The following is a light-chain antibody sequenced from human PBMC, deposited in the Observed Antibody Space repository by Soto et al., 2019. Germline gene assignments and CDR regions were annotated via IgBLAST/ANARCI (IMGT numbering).Light chain of an antibody. CDR2: LGS. CDR1: QSLLHSNGYNY. CDR3: MQALQRGIT. Sequence: DIVMTQSPLSLPVTPGEPASISCRSSQSLLHSNGYNYLDWYLQKPGQSPQLLIYLGSNRASGGPDWFSGSGSGTDFTLKFSRVEAEDVGVYYCMQALQRGITFGPGTKVDIK. J-gene: IGKJ3*01. V-gene: IGKV2-28*01.